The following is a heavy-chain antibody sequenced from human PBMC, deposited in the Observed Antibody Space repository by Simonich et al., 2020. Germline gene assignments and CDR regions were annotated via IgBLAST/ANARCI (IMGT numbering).Heavy chain of an antibody. D-gene: IGHD2-2*01. CDR3: ARDPEVPAAISNAFDI. CDR1: GYTFTGYY. CDR2: INPNSGGT. J-gene: IGHJ3*02. V-gene: IGHV1-2*02. Sequence: QVQLVQSGAEVQTPGASVKVSCKASGYTFTGYYMHWGRQAPGQGLEWKEWINPNSGGTNYAQKFEGRVPMTRDTSSSTAYMELSRLRSDDTAVYYCARDPEVPAAISNAFDIWGQGKMVTVSS.